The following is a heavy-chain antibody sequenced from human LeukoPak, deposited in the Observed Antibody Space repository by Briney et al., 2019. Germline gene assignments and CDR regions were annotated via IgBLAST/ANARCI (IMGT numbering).Heavy chain of an antibody. CDR1: GYTFIDYY. D-gene: IGHD2-8*01. Sequence: GASVMVSCKASGYTFIDYYIHWVRQAPGQGLEWMGWINPNSGDTNYAQNFQDRVTLTRDTSISTAYMELTNLRSDDTAVYYCARPNGAYYNWFDPWGQGTLVTVSS. J-gene: IGHJ5*02. CDR3: ARPNGAYYNWFDP. V-gene: IGHV1-2*02. CDR2: INPNSGDT.